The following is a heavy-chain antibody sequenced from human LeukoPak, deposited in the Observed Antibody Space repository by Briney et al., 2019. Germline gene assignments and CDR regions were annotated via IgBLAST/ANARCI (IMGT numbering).Heavy chain of an antibody. D-gene: IGHD2/OR15-2a*01. V-gene: IGHV1-69*13. CDR2: IIPIFGTA. J-gene: IGHJ6*02. CDR1: GYTFTSYY. CDR3: ARARGFSKNYYGMDV. Sequence: SVKVSCKASGYTFTSYYMHWVRQAPGQGLEWMGGIIPIFGTANYAQKFQGRVTITADESTSTAYMELSSLRSEDTAVYYCARARGFSKNYYGMDVWGQGTTVTVSS.